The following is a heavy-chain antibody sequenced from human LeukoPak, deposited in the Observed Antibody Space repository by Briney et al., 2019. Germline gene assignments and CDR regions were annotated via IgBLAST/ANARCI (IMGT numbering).Heavy chain of an antibody. Sequence: GGSLRLSCSASGFTFSTYSMSWVRQAPGKGLEWVSSISSSSYIYYADSVKGRFTISRDNAKNSVYLQMNSLRAEDTAVYYCARDHDVFRFGEEEFYFYGMDVWGQGTTVTASS. J-gene: IGHJ6*01. CDR1: GFTFSTYS. V-gene: IGHV3-21*01. CDR3: ARDHDVFRFGEEEFYFYGMDV. CDR2: ISSSSYI. D-gene: IGHD3-10*01.